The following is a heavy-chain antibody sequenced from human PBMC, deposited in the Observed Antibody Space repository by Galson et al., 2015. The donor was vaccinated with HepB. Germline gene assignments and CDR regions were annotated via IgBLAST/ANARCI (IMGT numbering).Heavy chain of an antibody. D-gene: IGHD3-10*01. Sequence: SLRLSCAASGFTFDDYAMHWVRQAPGKGLEWVSGISWNSRSIAYADSVKGLFTISRDNAKNSLYLQMNSLRPEDTAFYYCTKGSSVLWVQPWDWGQGTLVTVSS. CDR2: ISWNSRSI. V-gene: IGHV3-9*01. J-gene: IGHJ4*02. CDR3: TKGSSVLWVQPWD. CDR1: GFTFDDYA.